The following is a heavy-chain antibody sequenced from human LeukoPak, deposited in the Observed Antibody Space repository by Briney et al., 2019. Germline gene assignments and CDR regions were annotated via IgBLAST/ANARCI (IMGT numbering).Heavy chain of an antibody. J-gene: IGHJ4*02. Sequence: SETLSLTCAVSGYSISSGYYWGWIRQPPGKGLEWIGSIYHSGSTYYNSSLKSRVTISVDTSKNQFSLKLSSVTAADTAVYYCARVVVAATFFDYWGQGTLVTVSS. V-gene: IGHV4-38-2*01. CDR3: ARVVVAATFFDY. CDR2: IYHSGST. D-gene: IGHD2-15*01. CDR1: GYSISSGYY.